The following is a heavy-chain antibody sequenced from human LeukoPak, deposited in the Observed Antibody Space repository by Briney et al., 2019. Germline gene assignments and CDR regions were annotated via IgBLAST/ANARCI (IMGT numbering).Heavy chain of an antibody. CDR1: GFTFDDYA. D-gene: IGHD4-23*01. CDR3: ARGRPHGNDY. V-gene: IGHV3-9*01. Sequence: GGSLRLSCVASGFTFDDYAMHWVRQAPGKGLEWVSGISWNSGSIGYADSVKGRFSISRDNAKNTLYLQMNSLRVEDTAVYYCARGRPHGNDYWGQGTLVTVSS. J-gene: IGHJ4*02. CDR2: ISWNSGSI.